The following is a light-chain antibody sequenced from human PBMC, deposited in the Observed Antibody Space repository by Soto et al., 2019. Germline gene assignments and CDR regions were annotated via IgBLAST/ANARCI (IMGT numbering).Light chain of an antibody. CDR2: GAS. CDR3: QQYNNWPPYT. Sequence: EIVMTQSPATLSVSPGERATLSCRASRSVSSNLAWYQQKPGQAPRLLMYGASTRATGIPARCSGSGSGTEFTLTISSLQSEDVAVYYCQQYNNWPPYTFGQGTKLEIK. J-gene: IGKJ2*01. V-gene: IGKV3-15*01. CDR1: RSVSSN.